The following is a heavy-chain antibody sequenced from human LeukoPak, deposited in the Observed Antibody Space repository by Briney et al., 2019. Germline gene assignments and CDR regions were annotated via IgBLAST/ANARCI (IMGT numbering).Heavy chain of an antibody. V-gene: IGHV4-4*07. Sequence: SETLSLTCTVSGGSISSYYWSWIRQAAGKGLEWIGRIYTSGSTNYNPSLKSRVTMSVDTSKNQFSLKLSSVTAADTAVYYCARDFIHLFGLQQNNWFDPWGQGTLVTVSS. J-gene: IGHJ5*02. CDR1: GGSISSYY. D-gene: IGHD3-10*01. CDR3: ARDFIHLFGLQQNNWFDP. CDR2: IYTSGST.